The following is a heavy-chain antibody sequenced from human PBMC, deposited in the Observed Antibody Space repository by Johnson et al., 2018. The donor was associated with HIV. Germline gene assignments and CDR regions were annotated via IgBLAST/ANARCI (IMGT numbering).Heavy chain of an antibody. D-gene: IGHD6-13*01. J-gene: IGHJ3*02. Sequence: QVQLVESGGGLIQPGGSLRLSCAASGFTVSSNYMSWVRQAPGRGLEWVAVIWYDGSNKYYADSVKGRFTISRDNSKNTLYLQMNSLRAEDTAVYYCAKGYSSSWYVAFDIWGQGTMVTVSS. CDR2: IWYDGSNK. CDR3: AKGYSSSWYVAFDI. CDR1: GFTVSSNY. V-gene: IGHV3-33*08.